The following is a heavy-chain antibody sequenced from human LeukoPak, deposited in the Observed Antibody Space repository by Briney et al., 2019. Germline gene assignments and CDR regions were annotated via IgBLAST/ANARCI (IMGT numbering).Heavy chain of an antibody. CDR1: GFTFSSYG. J-gene: IGHJ4*02. D-gene: IGHD1-1*01. CDR2: IKQDGSEK. CDR3: ARHERYAVSYFDY. Sequence: GGSLRLSCAASGFTFSSYGMHWVRQAPGKGLEWVANIKQDGSEKYYVDSVKGRFTVSRDNAKNSLYLQMNSLRAEDTAVYYCARHERYAVSYFDYWGQGTLVTVSS. V-gene: IGHV3-7*01.